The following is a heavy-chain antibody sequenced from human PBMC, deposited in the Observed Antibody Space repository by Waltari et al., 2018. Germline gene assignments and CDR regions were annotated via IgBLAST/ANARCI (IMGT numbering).Heavy chain of an antibody. CDR3: ARGPRLRGDFYYFDY. D-gene: IGHD4-17*01. Sequence: QVQLVESGGGVVQHGRSLRLSCAASGFTFSSSAMHWVRQDPGKGLEWVAVISYDGSNKYYADSVKGRFTISRDNSKNTLYLQMNSLRAEDTAVYYCARGPRLRGDFYYFDYWGQGTLVTVSS. V-gene: IGHV3-30-3*01. CDR1: GFTFSSSA. J-gene: IGHJ4*02. CDR2: ISYDGSNK.